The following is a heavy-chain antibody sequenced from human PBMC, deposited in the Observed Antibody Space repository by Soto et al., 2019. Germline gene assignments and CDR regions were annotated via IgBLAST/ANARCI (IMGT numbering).Heavy chain of an antibody. CDR3: ARHPIQLWTGDAFDI. Sequence: PGESLKISCKGSGYSFTSYWIGWVRQMPGKGLEWMGIIYPGDSDTRYSPSFQGQVTISADKSISTAYLQWSSLKASDTAMYYCARHPIQLWTGDAFDIWGQGTMVTVSS. J-gene: IGHJ3*02. V-gene: IGHV5-51*01. CDR1: GYSFTSYW. CDR2: IYPGDSDT. D-gene: IGHD5-18*01.